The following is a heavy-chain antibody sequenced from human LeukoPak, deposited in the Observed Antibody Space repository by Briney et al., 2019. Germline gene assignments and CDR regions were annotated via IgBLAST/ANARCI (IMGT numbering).Heavy chain of an antibody. J-gene: IGHJ4*02. Sequence: GGSLRLSCAASGFTFSSYNMNWVRQAPGKGLEWVSNIRSSSRTRYYADSVKGRFTISRDNAKNSLYLQMNSLRGEDTAVYYCARSPYLYDGSDYYYLDYWAREPWSPSPQ. CDR2: IRSSSRTR. V-gene: IGHV3-48*01. CDR3: ARSPYLYDGSDYYYLDY. D-gene: IGHD3-22*01. CDR1: GFTFSSYN.